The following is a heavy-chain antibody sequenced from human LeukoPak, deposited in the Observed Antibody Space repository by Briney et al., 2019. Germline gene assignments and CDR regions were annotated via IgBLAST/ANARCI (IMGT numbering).Heavy chain of an antibody. CDR2: ISNGGGTT. V-gene: IGHV3-23*01. D-gene: IGHD2-2*01. CDR1: GFTFSSYP. J-gene: IGHJ4*02. Sequence: GGSLRLSCAGSGFTFSSYPMSWVRQAPGKGLEWVSAISNGGGTTCYADSVRGRFSISRDNSKSTLYLQMSSLRAEDTAIYYCAARPLMPPRFDYWGQGTLVTVSS. CDR3: AARPLMPPRFDY.